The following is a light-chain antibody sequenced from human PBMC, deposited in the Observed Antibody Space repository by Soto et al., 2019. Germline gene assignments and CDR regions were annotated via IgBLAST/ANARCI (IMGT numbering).Light chain of an antibody. V-gene: IGLV2-14*01. Sequence: QAVVTQPASVSGSPGQSITISCTGTSSDVGAYNLVSWYQHLPDKAPKLIISEVTNRPSGVSDRFSGSKSGNTASLTISGLQAEDEADYYCASLTTTNSVFGSGTKLTVL. J-gene: IGLJ1*01. CDR1: SSDVGAYNL. CDR3: ASLTTTNSV. CDR2: EVT.